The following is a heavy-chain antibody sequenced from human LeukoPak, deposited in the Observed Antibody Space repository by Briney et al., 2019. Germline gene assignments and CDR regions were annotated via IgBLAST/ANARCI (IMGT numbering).Heavy chain of an antibody. CDR3: ARSIGEEVYYFDY. CDR2: IIPIFGTA. CDR1: GGTFSSYA. V-gene: IGHV1-69*13. Sequence: SVKVSCKASGGTFSSYAISWVRQAPGQGLEWMGGIIPIFGTANYAQKFQGRVTITADESTSTAYMELSSLRSEDTAVYYCARSIGEEVYYFDYWGQGTLVTVSS. J-gene: IGHJ4*02. D-gene: IGHD3-10*01.